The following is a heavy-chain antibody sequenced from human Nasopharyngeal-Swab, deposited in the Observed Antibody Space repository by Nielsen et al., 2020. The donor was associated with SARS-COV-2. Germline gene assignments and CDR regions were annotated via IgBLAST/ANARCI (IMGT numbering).Heavy chain of an antibody. V-gene: IGHV3-73*01. CDR3: TTDFYFDY. J-gene: IGHJ4*02. D-gene: IGHD2-21*02. CDR1: GFVFSGSA. Sequence: GESLKISCAASGFVFSGSAMHWVRQAPGKGLEWVGRIGDKDHNYATTYGASVEGRFTISRDDSKNTAFLQMDSLKTEDTALYYCTTDFYFDYWGQGTLVTVSS. CDR2: IGDKDHNYAT.